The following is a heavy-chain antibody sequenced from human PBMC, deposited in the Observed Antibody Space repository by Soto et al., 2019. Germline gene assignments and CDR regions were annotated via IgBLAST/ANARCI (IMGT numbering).Heavy chain of an antibody. CDR3: ARGIATLTNYCMDV. V-gene: IGHV1-69*11. J-gene: IGHJ6*02. D-gene: IGHD4-4*01. Sequence: QVQLVQSGAEVKKPGSSVKVSCKASGDTFNNYAISWVRQAPGQGLEWMGGIIPTLGTANYAQKFQGGVTITADESTSTVYMELSSLRSEDTGVYYCARGIATLTNYCMDVWGQGTTVTVSS. CDR2: IIPTLGTA. CDR1: GDTFNNYA.